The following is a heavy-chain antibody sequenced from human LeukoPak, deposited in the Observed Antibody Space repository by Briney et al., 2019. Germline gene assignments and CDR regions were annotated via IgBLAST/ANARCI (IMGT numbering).Heavy chain of an antibody. V-gene: IGHV3-21*01. D-gene: IGHD2/OR15-2a*01. CDR2: ISTSSTFI. Sequence: GGSLRLSCAASGFSLSSYDMNWVRQAPGKGLEWVSSISTSSTFIYYTYSVKGRFTISRDNAKNSLYLQMNSVSAEDTAVYYCARADCSSSTCYLRSSWFDPWGQGTLVTVSS. CDR3: ARADCSSSTCYLRSSWFDP. CDR1: GFSLSSYD. J-gene: IGHJ5*02.